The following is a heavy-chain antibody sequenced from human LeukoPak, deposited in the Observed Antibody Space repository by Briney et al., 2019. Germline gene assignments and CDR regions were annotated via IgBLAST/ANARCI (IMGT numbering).Heavy chain of an antibody. V-gene: IGHV3-30-3*01. CDR1: GFTFSSCA. CDR3: ARDSNLYGMDV. Sequence: QPGRSLRLSCAASGFTFSSCAMHWVRQAPGKGLEWVAVISYDGSNKYYADSVKGRFTISRDNSKNTLYLQMNSLRAEDTAVYYCARDSNLYGMDVWGQGTTVTVSS. D-gene: IGHD2-2*01. J-gene: IGHJ6*02. CDR2: ISYDGSNK.